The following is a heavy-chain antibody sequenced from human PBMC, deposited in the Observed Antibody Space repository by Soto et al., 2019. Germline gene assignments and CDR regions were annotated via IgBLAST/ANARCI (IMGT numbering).Heavy chain of an antibody. J-gene: IGHJ5*02. CDR3: TKSPRVATVFRWGLDP. CDR2: LSGSETM. D-gene: IGHD5-12*01. CDR1: GFSVSYYA. V-gene: IGHV3-23*01. Sequence: PGGSLRLFCAASGFSVSYYAIAWVRQAPGKGLEWVSSLSGSETMRQADSVKGRFTISRDNSKNTVYLQMNNLRVEDTALYYCTKSPRVATVFRWGLDPWGQGTLVTVS.